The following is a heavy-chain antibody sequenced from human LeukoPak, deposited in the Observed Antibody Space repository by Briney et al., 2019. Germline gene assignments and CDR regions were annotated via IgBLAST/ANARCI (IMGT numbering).Heavy chain of an antibody. J-gene: IGHJ3*02. D-gene: IGHD1-26*01. V-gene: IGHV7-4-1*02. CDR3: ARDDTELPLDAFDI. CDR1: GYTFTSYA. CDR2: INTNTGNP. Sequence: ASVKVSCKASGYTFTSYAMNWVRQAPGQGLEWMGWINTNTGNPTYAQGFTGRFVFSLDTSVSTAYLQISSLKAEDTAVYYCARDDTELPLDAFDIWGQGTTVTVSS.